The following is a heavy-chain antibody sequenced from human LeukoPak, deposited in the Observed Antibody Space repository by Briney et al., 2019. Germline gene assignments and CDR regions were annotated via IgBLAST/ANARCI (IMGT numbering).Heavy chain of an antibody. J-gene: IGHJ4*02. CDR3: AGLHDPG. CDR2: INPDGSDP. CDR1: GFTFSHYW. V-gene: IGHV3-74*03. Sequence: GGSLRLSCAASGFTFSHYWMHWVRQAPGKGLLWVSRINPDGSDPTYADSVKGRFTISRDNAKNTLYLQMNSLRAEDSAVYFCAGLHDPGWGQGTLVTVSS.